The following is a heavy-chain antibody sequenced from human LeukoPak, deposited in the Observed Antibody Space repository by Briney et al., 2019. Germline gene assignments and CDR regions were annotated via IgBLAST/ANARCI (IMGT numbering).Heavy chain of an antibody. CDR2: IYYSGST. CDR3: ARVGVHIVVVTAQASNYNWFDP. J-gene: IGHJ5*02. CDR1: GGSISSGDYY. Sequence: PSETLSLTCTVSGGSISSGDYYWSWIRQPPGKGLEWIGYIYYSGSTYYSPSLKSRVTISVDTSKNQFSLKLSSVTAADTAVYYCARVGVHIVVVTAQASNYNWFDPWGQGTLVTVSS. V-gene: IGHV4-30-4*01. D-gene: IGHD2-21*02.